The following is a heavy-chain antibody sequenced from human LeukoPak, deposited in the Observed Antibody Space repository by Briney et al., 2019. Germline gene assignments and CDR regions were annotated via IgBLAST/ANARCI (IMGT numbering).Heavy chain of an antibody. D-gene: IGHD2-15*01. CDR3: ARDDGSRLFDY. J-gene: IGHJ4*02. Sequence: PSETLSLTCTVSGGSISSYYWSWIRQPPGKGLEWIGYIYYSGSTNYNPSLKSRVTISVDTSKNQFSLKLSSVTAADTAVYYWARDDGSRLFDYWGQGTLVTGSS. CDR2: IYYSGST. V-gene: IGHV4-59*01. CDR1: GGSISSYY.